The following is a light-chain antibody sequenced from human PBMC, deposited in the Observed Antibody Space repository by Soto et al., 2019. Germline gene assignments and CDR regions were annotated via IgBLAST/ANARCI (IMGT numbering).Light chain of an antibody. CDR2: GNS. J-gene: IGLJ2*01. Sequence: QPVLTQPRSVSGAPGQRVTISCTGSSSNIGAGYDVHWYQKLPGTAPKHLIYGNSNRPSGVPDPFSGSKSCTSASLAITGLQAEHEADYYCQSYDSSLSVVFGGGTKLTVL. CDR3: QSYDSSLSVV. V-gene: IGLV1-40*01. CDR1: SSNIGAGYD.